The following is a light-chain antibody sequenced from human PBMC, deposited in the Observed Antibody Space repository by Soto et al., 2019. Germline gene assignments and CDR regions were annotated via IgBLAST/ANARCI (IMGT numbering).Light chain of an antibody. CDR3: QQFGSSPGFT. J-gene: IGKJ3*01. V-gene: IGKV3-20*01. CDR2: AAS. Sequence: EIVLTQSPGTLSLSPGERATLSCRASQSINNRYLAWYQQKPGQAPRLLIYAASSRATGIPDTFSSSGSGTDFTLTTSRLEPEDFAVYYCQQFGSSPGFTCGPGTKVDIK. CDR1: QSINNRY.